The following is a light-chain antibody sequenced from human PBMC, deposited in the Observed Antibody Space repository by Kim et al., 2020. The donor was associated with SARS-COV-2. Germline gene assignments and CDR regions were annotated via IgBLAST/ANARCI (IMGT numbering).Light chain of an antibody. CDR2: QDT. CDR1: KLGEKY. CDR3: QTWDSITVV. V-gene: IGLV3-1*01. J-gene: IGLJ2*01. Sequence: SVSPGQTASITCSGDKLGEKYACWYQQKPGQSPVLVIYQDTKRPSGIPVRFSGSNSGNTATLTISGTQAMDEADYYCQTWDSITVVFGGGTQLTVL.